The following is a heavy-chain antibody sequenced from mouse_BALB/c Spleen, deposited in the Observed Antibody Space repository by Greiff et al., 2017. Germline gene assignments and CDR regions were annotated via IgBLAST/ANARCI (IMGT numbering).Heavy chain of an antibody. CDR3: ARSEGSWFAY. Sequence: EVHLVESGGGLVQPGGSRKLSCAASGFTFSSFGMHWVRQAPEKGLEWVAYISSGSSTIYYADTVKGRFTISRDNPKNTLFLQMTSLRYEDTAMYYCARSEGSWFAYWGQGTLVTVSA. J-gene: IGHJ3*01. V-gene: IGHV5-17*02. CDR2: ISSGSSTI. CDR1: GFTFSSFG.